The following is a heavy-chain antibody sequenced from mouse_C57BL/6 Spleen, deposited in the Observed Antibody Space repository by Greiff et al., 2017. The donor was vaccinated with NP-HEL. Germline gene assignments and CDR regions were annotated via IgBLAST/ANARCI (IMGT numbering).Heavy chain of an antibody. CDR1: GFTFSDYY. Sequence: DVKLVESGGGLVQPGGSLKLSCAASGFTFSDYYMYWVRQTPEKRLEWVAYISNGGGSTYYLDTVKGRFTISRDNAKNTLYLQMSRLKSEDTAMYYCASPYSNYVAWFAYWGQGTLVTVSA. CDR3: ASPYSNYVAWFAY. V-gene: IGHV5-12*01. CDR2: ISNGGGST. J-gene: IGHJ3*01. D-gene: IGHD2-5*01.